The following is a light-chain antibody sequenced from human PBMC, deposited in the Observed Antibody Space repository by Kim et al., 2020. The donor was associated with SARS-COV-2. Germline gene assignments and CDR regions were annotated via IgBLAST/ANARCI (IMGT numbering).Light chain of an antibody. V-gene: IGLV3-19*01. Sequence: ALGQTVRISCQGDSRRSYYASWYQQKPGQAPVLVIYGKNNRPSGIPDRFSGSSSGNTASLTITGAQAEDEADYYCNSRDSSGNHWVFGGGTQLTVL. CDR3: NSRDSSGNHWV. J-gene: IGLJ3*02. CDR1: SRRSYY. CDR2: GKN.